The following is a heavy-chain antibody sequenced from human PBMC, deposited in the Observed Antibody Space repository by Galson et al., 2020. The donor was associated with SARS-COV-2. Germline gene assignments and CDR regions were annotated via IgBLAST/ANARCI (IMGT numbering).Heavy chain of an antibody. CDR2: IYYTGTT. CDR1: GGSIYNYF. CDR3: ARGPDNWDSYFDY. J-gene: IGHJ4*02. Sequence: SETLSLTCTVSGGSIYNYFWSWIRQSPGRGLEFIGYIYYTGTTNYNPTLQSRVTISVDTSRNQFSLKLNSLTAADTAVYYCARGPDNWDSYFDYWGQGALVAVSS. V-gene: IGHV4-59*01. D-gene: IGHD1-7*01.